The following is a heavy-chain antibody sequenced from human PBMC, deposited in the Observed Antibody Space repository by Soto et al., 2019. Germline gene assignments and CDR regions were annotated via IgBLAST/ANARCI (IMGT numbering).Heavy chain of an antibody. Sequence: SETLSLTCTVSGGSISSSSYYWGWIRQPPGKGLEWIGSIYYSGSTYYNPSLKSRVTISVDTSKNQFSLKLSSVTAADTAVYYCASQYSSSSRGKVAAYGMDVRGQGTTVTVSS. V-gene: IGHV4-39*01. CDR3: ASQYSSSSRGKVAAYGMDV. D-gene: IGHD6-6*01. CDR2: IYYSGST. J-gene: IGHJ6*02. CDR1: GGSISSSSYY.